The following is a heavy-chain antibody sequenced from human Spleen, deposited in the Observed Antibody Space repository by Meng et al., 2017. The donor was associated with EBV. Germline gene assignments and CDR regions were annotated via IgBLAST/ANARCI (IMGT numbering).Heavy chain of an antibody. CDR1: GSSLSTRGVG. Sequence: QHPFNGLCPTPVPPTQTSPLTCTFAGSSLSTRGVGVGWIRQPPGQALEWLALIYWDDDKRYRPSLKSRLTITKDTSKNQVVLTMTNMDPVDAATYYCAHIIAARPFDYWGQGTLVTVSS. J-gene: IGHJ4*02. V-gene: IGHV2-5*02. D-gene: IGHD6-6*01. CDR3: AHIIAARPFDY. CDR2: IYWDDDK.